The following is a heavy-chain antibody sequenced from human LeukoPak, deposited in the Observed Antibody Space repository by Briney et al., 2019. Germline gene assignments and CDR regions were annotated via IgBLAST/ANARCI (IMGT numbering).Heavy chain of an antibody. CDR1: GGSISSYY. Sequence: SETLSLTCTVSGGSISSYYWSWIRQPAGKGLEWIGRIYTSGSTNYNPSLKSRVTMSVDTSKNQFSLKLSSVTAADTAVYYCARDRLYYDFWSGYYSYYYYMDVWGKGTTVTVSS. CDR3: ARDRLYYDFWSGYYSYYYYMDV. V-gene: IGHV4-4*07. D-gene: IGHD3-3*01. CDR2: IYTSGST. J-gene: IGHJ6*03.